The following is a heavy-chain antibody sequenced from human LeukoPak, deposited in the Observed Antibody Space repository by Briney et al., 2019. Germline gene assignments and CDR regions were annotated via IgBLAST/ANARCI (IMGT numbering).Heavy chain of an antibody. J-gene: IGHJ4*02. CDR3: AKGGYYDSSGYLPGDY. CDR1: GFTFSSYG. Sequence: GGPLRLSCAASGFTFSSYGMHWVRQAPGKGLEWVSVIWYDGSNKYYADSVKGRFTISRDNSKNTLYLQMNSLRAEDTAVYYCAKGGYYDSSGYLPGDYWGQGTLVTVSS. V-gene: IGHV3-33*06. D-gene: IGHD3-22*01. CDR2: IWYDGSNK.